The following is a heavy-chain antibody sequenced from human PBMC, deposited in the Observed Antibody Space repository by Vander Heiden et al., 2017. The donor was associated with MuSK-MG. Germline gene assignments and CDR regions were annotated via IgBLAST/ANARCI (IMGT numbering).Heavy chain of an antibody. D-gene: IGHD3-3*01. CDR3: VSSNYDLAMDV. Sequence: QVQLVQSGAEVKKPGASVEVSCKVSGFALIELSMHWVRQAPGEGLEWMGSFDPEAGETIYAQKFQGRVTMTEDTSTDKAYMELSSLRSEDTAVYYCVSSNYDLAMDVWGKGTTVTVSS. J-gene: IGHJ6*03. CDR1: GFALIELS. V-gene: IGHV1-24*01. CDR2: FDPEAGET.